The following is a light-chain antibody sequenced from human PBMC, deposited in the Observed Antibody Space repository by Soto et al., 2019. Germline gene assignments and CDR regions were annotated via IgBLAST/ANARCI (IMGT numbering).Light chain of an antibody. CDR1: QRVSGGF. V-gene: IGKV3D-20*01. CDR2: DTS. CDR3: QQHGSSPS. Sequence: DIVLTQSPVTLSLSPGESATLYCGASQRVSGGFLAWYQHKPGLAPRLIVYDTSFRATGIPDRFSGSGSGTAFTLTITRLDPDDFAVYYCQQHGSSPSFGQGTKVDIK. J-gene: IGKJ1*01.